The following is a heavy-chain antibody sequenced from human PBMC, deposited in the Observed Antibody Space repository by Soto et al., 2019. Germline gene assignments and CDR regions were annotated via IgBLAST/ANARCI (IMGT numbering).Heavy chain of an antibody. CDR1: RNNFTNYW. Sequence: EVQLVQSGAEVKKPGESLRISCKGSRNNFTNYWITWVRQMPGKGLEWMGRIDPSDSYTKYSPSFQGHVTISADKSISTAYLQWSSLKASDTAMYYCATQMRNDTCCDPWGQGTLVTVSS. J-gene: IGHJ5*02. CDR3: ATQMRNDTCCDP. V-gene: IGHV5-10-1*03. D-gene: IGHD3-22*01. CDR2: IDPSDSYT.